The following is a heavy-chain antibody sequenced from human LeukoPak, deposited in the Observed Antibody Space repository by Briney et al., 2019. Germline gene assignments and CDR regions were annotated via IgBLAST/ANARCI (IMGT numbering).Heavy chain of an antibody. D-gene: IGHD2-15*01. Sequence: PGGSLRLSCAASGFTVSSNFMIWVRQAPGKGLEWVSLIYSGGTTYYADSVKGRFTISRDNSKSTLDLQMDSLRAEDTAVYYCASGQGYCNGGSCHSGWFDPWGQGTLVTVSS. CDR2: IYSGGTT. CDR1: GFTVSSNF. V-gene: IGHV3-66*01. CDR3: ASGQGYCNGGSCHSGWFDP. J-gene: IGHJ5*02.